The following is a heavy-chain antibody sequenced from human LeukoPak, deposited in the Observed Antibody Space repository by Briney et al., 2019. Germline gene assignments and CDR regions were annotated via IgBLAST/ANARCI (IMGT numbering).Heavy chain of an antibody. CDR3: ARGNWYYDH. CDR2: IYPNTGGT. V-gene: IGHV1-2*06. Sequence: AASVKVSCNTSGYSFTNYHMHWVRLAPGQGLEWMGHIYPNTGGTSYAQRFQGRVTMTSDTSVSTVYMELSSLISDDTAAYYCARGNWYYDHWGQGTLVTVSS. D-gene: IGHD1-7*01. J-gene: IGHJ5*02. CDR1: GYSFTNYH.